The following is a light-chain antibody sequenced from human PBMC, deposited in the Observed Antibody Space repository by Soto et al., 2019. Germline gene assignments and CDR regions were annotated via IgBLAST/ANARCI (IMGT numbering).Light chain of an antibody. J-gene: IGKJ1*01. CDR3: QEYNNWPRT. CDR2: GAS. CDR1: QSVSNN. V-gene: IGKV3-15*01. Sequence: EIVLTQSPGTLSLSPLEIATLSFRASQSVSNNYLAWYQQKPGQAPRLLIYGASTRATGIPARFSGSGSGTEFTLTISSLQSGDFALYYCQEYNNWPRTFGPGTKVDIK.